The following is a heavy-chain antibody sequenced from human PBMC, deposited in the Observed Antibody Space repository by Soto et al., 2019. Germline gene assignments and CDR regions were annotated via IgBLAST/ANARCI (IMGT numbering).Heavy chain of an antibody. CDR3: ARDGNSWYRHWYFDL. V-gene: IGHV4-30-4*01. Sequence: SETLSLTCTVSGGSISSGNYYWSWIRQPPGKGLEWIGFISYSGSTYYSASLQSRVTMSVDTSKNQFSLNLSFVTAADTAVYYCARDGNSWYRHWYFDLWGRGTLVTVSS. D-gene: IGHD6-13*01. CDR1: GGSISSGNYY. CDR2: ISYSGST. J-gene: IGHJ2*01.